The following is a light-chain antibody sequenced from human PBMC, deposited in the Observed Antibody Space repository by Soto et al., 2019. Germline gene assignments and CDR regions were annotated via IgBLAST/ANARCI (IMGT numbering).Light chain of an antibody. CDR1: QSVSNNY. CDR3: QQYANSPLT. CDR2: AAS. J-gene: IGKJ4*01. V-gene: IGKV3-20*01. Sequence: EDVLTQSPGTLSLSPGERATLSCRASQSVSNNYLGWFQQKPGQTPRLLIFAASNRATGIPDRFSGSGSGTDFTLTISRLEPEDFAMYYCQQYANSPLTFGGGTRVEI.